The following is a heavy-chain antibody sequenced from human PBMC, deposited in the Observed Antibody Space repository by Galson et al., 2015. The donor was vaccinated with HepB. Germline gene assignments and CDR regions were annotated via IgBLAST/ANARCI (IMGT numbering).Heavy chain of an antibody. CDR2: ISGPSDTI. Sequence: SLRLSCAASGFPFTTYSVNWVRQAPGKGLEWISYISGPSDTIYYADSVRGRFTISRDNAKNSLFLQMTNLRPDDTAVYYCASAWDQCLQHWGQGTVVTVSS. V-gene: IGHV3-48*04. D-gene: IGHD1-26*01. J-gene: IGHJ1*01. CDR3: ASAWDQCLQH. CDR1: GFPFTTYS.